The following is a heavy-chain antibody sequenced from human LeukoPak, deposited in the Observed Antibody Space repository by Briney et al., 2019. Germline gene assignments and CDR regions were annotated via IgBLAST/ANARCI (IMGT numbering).Heavy chain of an antibody. J-gene: IGHJ4*02. V-gene: IGHV4-59*01. CDR1: GDSINYYY. D-gene: IGHD6-13*01. CDR3: ARVDSGTWYAVFDY. CDR2: ISSSGST. Sequence: PSETLSLTCTVSGDSINYYYWSWIRQPPGKRLEWIGYISSSGSTKYNPSLKSRVTISVDTSEKQFSLELRSVTAADTATYYCARVDSGTWYAVFDYWGQGIPVTVSS.